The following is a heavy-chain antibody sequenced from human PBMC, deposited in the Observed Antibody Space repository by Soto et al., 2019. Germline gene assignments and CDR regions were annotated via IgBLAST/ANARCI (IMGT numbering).Heavy chain of an antibody. CDR1: GFTFSSYG. V-gene: IGHV3-33*01. D-gene: IGHD6-6*01. CDR3: ARFPREAAQYYYYYYYMDV. CDR2: IWYDGSNK. J-gene: IGHJ6*03. Sequence: PGGSLRLSCAASGFTFSSYGMHWVRQAPGKGLEWVAVIWYDGSNKYYADSVKGRFTISRDNSKNTLYLQMNSLRAEDTAVYYCARFPREAAQYYYYYYYMDVWGKRTTVTVSS.